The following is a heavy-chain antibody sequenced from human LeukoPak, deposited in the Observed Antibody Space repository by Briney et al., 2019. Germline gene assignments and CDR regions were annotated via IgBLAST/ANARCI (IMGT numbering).Heavy chain of an antibody. Sequence: GGSLRLSCAASGFTFSSYAMSWVRQAPGKGLEWVSAISGSGGSTYYADSVKGRFTISRDNSKNTLYLQMNSLRVEDTAVYYCAKRHHYGSGVRFDPWGQGTLVTVSS. CDR1: GFTFSSYA. J-gene: IGHJ5*02. V-gene: IGHV3-23*01. CDR2: ISGSGGST. CDR3: AKRHHYGSGVRFDP. D-gene: IGHD3-10*01.